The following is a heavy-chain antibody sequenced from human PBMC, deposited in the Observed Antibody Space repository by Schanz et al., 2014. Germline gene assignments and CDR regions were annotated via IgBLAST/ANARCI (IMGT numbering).Heavy chain of an antibody. V-gene: IGHV1-46*03. J-gene: IGHJ3*01. CDR2: INPSGGST. D-gene: IGHD1-26*01. Sequence: EVRRPGASAKLSCKTSGYSFTNYYIHWVRQAPGQGFEWMGLINPSGGSTRFAQKFQVRISMASDTSTSSVYMNLSRLRSEDTADHYSNRERGLCCEYYNWGQGTVVAVSS. CDR1: GYSFTNYY. CDR3: NRERGLCCEYYN.